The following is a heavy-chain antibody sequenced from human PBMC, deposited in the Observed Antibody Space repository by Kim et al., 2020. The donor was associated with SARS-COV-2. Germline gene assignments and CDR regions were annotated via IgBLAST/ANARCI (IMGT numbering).Heavy chain of an antibody. J-gene: IGHJ4*02. Sequence: SVKVSCKASGGTFSSYAISWVRQAPGQGLEWMGGIIPIFGTANYAQKFQGRVTITADESTSTAYMELSSLRSEDTAVYYCARERGGYVHVFDYWGQGTLVTVSS. CDR2: IIPIFGTA. CDR3: ARERGGYVHVFDY. CDR1: GGTFSSYA. D-gene: IGHD5-12*01. V-gene: IGHV1-69*13.